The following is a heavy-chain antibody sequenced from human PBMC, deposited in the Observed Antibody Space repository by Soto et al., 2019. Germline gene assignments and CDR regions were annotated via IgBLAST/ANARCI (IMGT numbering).Heavy chain of an antibody. Sequence: GGSLRLSCAASGFTFSSYAMSWVRQAPGKGLEWVLAISGSGGSTYYADSVKGRFTISRDNSKNTLYLQMNSLRAEDTAVYYCAKAAARVDYYYYMDVWGKGTTVTVSS. CDR1: GFTFSSYA. J-gene: IGHJ6*03. D-gene: IGHD6-6*01. V-gene: IGHV3-23*01. CDR2: ISGSGGST. CDR3: AKAAARVDYYYYMDV.